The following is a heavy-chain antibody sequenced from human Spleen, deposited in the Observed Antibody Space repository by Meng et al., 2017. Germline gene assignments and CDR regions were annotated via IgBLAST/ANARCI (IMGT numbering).Heavy chain of an antibody. CDR2: INPSGGAT. Sequence: QVQLVQSGAEVKKPGASVKVSCKASGYTFTGYYMHWVRQAPGQGLEWMGIINPSGGATTYAQKFQGRVTMSTDTSTSTVYMVLSSLRSDDTAVYYCAREGIKTRPGLDYWGQGTLVTVSS. D-gene: IGHD1-14*01. CDR1: GYTFTGYY. V-gene: IGHV1-46*01. J-gene: IGHJ4*02. CDR3: AREGIKTRPGLDY.